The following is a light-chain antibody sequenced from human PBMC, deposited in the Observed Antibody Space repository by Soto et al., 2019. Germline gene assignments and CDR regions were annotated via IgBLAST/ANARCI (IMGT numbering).Light chain of an antibody. V-gene: IGLV1-44*01. J-gene: IGLJ1*01. CDR3: SVWDDRLYV. Sequence: QSALTQPPSASGTPGQTVTISCSGSSSNIGKNTVNWYQHLPGTAPKLLIYSNTQRPLGVPVRFSGSKSGTSASLAISGLQSDDEADYYFSVWDDRLYVFGSGTKVTVL. CDR1: SSNIGKNT. CDR2: SNT.